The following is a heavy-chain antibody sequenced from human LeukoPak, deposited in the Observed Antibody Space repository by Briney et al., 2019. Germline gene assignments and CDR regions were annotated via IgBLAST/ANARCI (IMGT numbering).Heavy chain of an antibody. Sequence: SSETLSLTCTVSGGSISSGGYYWGWIRQHPGKGLERIGYIYNSGSTYYNSSLKSRVTISLDMSKNQFSLKLSSVTAADTAIYYCAKTDSSGYYSDYWGQGTLVTVPS. D-gene: IGHD3-22*01. CDR2: IYNSGST. V-gene: IGHV4-31*03. J-gene: IGHJ4*02. CDR1: GGSISSGGYY. CDR3: AKTDSSGYYSDY.